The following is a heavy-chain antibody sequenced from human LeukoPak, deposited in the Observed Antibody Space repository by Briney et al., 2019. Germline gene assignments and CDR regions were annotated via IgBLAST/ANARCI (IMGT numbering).Heavy chain of an antibody. D-gene: IGHD3-22*01. CDR2: IWSDGSNE. CDR3: ARDADTSGSYWYFDL. Sequence: GGSLRLSCAASGFTLSYYSMHWVRQAPGKGLEWVALIWSDGSNENYADSVKGRFTISRDTSRNTLYLQMHSLRAEDTAVYYCARDADTSGSYWYFDLWGRGTQVTVSS. V-gene: IGHV3-33*01. J-gene: IGHJ2*01. CDR1: GFTLSYYS.